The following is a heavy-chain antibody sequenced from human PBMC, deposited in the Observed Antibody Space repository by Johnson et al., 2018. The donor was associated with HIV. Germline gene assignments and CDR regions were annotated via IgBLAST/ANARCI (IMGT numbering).Heavy chain of an antibody. CDR3: ARDYGISVREDAFDI. J-gene: IGHJ3*02. D-gene: IGHD4-23*01. Sequence: QVQLLESGGGLVKPGGSLRLSCAASGFTFSSYAMHWVRQAPGKGLEWVAVISYDGSNKYYADSVKGRFTISRDNSKNTLYLQMNSLRAEDTAVYYCARDYGISVREDAFDIWGQGTMVTVSS. V-gene: IGHV3-30-3*01. CDR1: GFTFSSYA. CDR2: ISYDGSNK.